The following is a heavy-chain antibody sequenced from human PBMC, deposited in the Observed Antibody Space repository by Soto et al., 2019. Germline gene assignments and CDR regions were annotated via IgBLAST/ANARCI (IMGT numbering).Heavy chain of an antibody. CDR1: GFNFISSA. J-gene: IGHJ4*02. CDR3: VAEYSGRYFKVLDF. V-gene: IGHV1-58*01. Sequence: SVKVSCKASGFNFISSAVQWVRQARGQRPEWIGWIVVGSGNTKYAQKFPERVTITRDMSTSTAYMELRSLSSVVTALYYCVAEYSGRYFKVLDFWGQGTRVTVSS. CDR2: IVVGSGNT. D-gene: IGHD1-26*01.